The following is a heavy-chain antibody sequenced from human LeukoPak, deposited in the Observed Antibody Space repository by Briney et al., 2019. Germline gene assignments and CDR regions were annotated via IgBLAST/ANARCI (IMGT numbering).Heavy chain of an antibody. Sequence: GGSLRLSCAASGFTFSSYTMNWVRQAPGKGLEWVSVISADSATTFYADSVKGRFTISRDNAKNTVFLQMSSLRAEDTALYYCARKSASGNYPLDYWGQGTLVTVSS. V-gene: IGHV3-23*01. CDR3: ARKSASGNYPLDY. CDR1: GFTFSSYT. D-gene: IGHD3-10*01. CDR2: ISADSATT. J-gene: IGHJ4*02.